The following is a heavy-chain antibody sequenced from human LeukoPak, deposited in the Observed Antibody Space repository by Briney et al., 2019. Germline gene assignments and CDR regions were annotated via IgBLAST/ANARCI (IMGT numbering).Heavy chain of an antibody. D-gene: IGHD2-8*02. CDR1: GYSITSDHF. V-gene: IGHV4-38-2*02. CDR2: VYHTGST. J-gene: IGHJ6*03. Sequence: PSETLSLTCTVSGYSITSDHFGGWIRQPPGKGLEWIGSVYHTGSTFYSPSLKSRVTISLDTSKNQFSLNLSSVTAADTAIYYCARGVAATNWCYYMGVWGKGTTVTVSS. CDR3: ARGVAATNWCYYMGV.